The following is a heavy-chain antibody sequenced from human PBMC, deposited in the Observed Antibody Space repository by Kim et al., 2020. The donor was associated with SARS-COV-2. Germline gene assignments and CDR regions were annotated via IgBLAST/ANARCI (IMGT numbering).Heavy chain of an antibody. CDR1: GFTFSSYA. J-gene: IGHJ6*02. Sequence: GGSLRLSCAASGFTFSSYAMHWVRQAPGKGLEWVAVISYDGSNKYYADSVKGRFTISRDNSKNTLYLQMNSLRAEDTAVYYCARDIPSQYSSSWYASEYYYYYGMDVWGQGTTVTVSS. CDR3: ARDIPSQYSSSWYASEYYYYYGMDV. V-gene: IGHV3-30-3*01. CDR2: ISYDGSNK. D-gene: IGHD6-13*01.